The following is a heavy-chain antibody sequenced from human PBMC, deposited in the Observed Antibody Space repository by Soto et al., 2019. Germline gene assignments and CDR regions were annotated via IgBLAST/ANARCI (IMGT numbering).Heavy chain of an antibody. V-gene: IGHV3-9*01. J-gene: IGHJ4*02. CDR1: GFTFDDYA. Sequence: PGGSLRLSCAASGFTFDDYAMHWVRQAPGKGLEWVSGISWNSGSIGYADSVKGRFTISRDNAKNSLYLQMNSLRAEDTAMYYCARVPITGYIEYYFDSWGQGTLVTVSS. D-gene: IGHD3-9*01. CDR3: ARVPITGYIEYYFDS. CDR2: ISWNSGSI.